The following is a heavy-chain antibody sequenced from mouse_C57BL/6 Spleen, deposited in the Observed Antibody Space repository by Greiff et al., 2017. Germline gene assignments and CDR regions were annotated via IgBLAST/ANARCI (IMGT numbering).Heavy chain of an antibody. Sequence: QVQLQQSGAELMKPGASVKLSCKATGYTFTGYWIEWVKQRPGHGLEWIGEILPGSGSTNYNEKFKGKATFPADTSTNTAYMQLSSLTTEDSAIYDCAREGYGNYDPFAYWGQGTLVTVSA. CDR1: GYTFTGYW. J-gene: IGHJ3*01. D-gene: IGHD2-10*02. CDR3: AREGYGNYDPFAY. CDR2: ILPGSGST. V-gene: IGHV1-9*01.